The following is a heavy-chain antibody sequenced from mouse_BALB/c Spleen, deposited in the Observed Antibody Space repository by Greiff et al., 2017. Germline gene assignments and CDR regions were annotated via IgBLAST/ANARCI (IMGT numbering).Heavy chain of an antibody. V-gene: IGHV1-69*02. CDR2: IYPSDSYT. CDR1: GYTFTSYW. J-gene: IGHJ4*01. Sequence: QVQLQQPGAELVRPGASVKLSCKASGYTFTSYWINWVKQRPGQGLEWIGNIYPSDSYTNYNQKFKDKATLTVYKSSSTAYMQLSSPTSEDSAVYYCTRTMDYWGQGTSVTVSS. CDR3: TRTMDY.